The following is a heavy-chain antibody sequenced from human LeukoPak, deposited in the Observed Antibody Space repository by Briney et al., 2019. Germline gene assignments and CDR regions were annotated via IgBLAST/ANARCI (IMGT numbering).Heavy chain of an antibody. Sequence: SQTLSLTCAISGDSVSSNSAAWTWIRQSPSRGLEWLGRTCYRSKWYNDYAVSVKSRITINPDTSKNQFSLQLNSVTPEDTAVYYCARVSSPRHVDTGAFDYWGQGTLVTVSS. V-gene: IGHV6-1*01. D-gene: IGHD5-18*01. J-gene: IGHJ4*02. CDR1: GDSVSSNSAA. CDR3: ARVSSPRHVDTGAFDY. CDR2: TCYRSKWYN.